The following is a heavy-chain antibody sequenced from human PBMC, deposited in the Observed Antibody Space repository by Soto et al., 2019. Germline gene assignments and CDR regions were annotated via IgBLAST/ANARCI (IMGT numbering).Heavy chain of an antibody. J-gene: IGHJ4*02. CDR2: IYYSGST. CDR1: GGSISSGGYY. V-gene: IGHV4-31*03. CDR3: ARGPPGGYYDSSGYFDY. Sequence: SETLSLTCTVSGGSISSGGYYWSWIRQHPGKGLEWIGYIYYSGSTYYNPSLKSRVTISVDTSKNQFSLKLSSVTAADTAVYYCARGPPGGYYDSSGYFDYWGQGTLVTVSS. D-gene: IGHD3-22*01.